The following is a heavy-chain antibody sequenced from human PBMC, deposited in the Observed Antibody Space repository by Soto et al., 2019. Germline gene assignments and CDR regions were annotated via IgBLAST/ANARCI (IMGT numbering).Heavy chain of an antibody. J-gene: IGHJ6*02. CDR2: IIPIFGTA. Sequence: QVQLVQSGAEVKKPGSSVKVSCKASGGTFSSYAISWVRQAPGQGLEWMGGIIPIFGTANYAQKFQGRVTITADESTRTVCMALRSLRSEDTVVFYCASGMDYGDYDDDYSYGTDVWGQGTKVTVSS. CDR3: ASGMDYGDYDDDYSYGTDV. D-gene: IGHD4-17*01. CDR1: GGTFSSYA. V-gene: IGHV1-69*01.